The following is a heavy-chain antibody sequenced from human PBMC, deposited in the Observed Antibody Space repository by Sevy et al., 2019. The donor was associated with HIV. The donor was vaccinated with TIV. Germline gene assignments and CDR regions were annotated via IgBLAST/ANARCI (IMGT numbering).Heavy chain of an antibody. Sequence: GGSLRLSCAASAFSFSTNGMHWVRQAPGKGLEWVAFIRYDGSNKFYTDSVKGRFTISRDNSKNTLYLQMNSLTTEDTAVYYCAKDQGYNWNTEGFFDYWGQGTLVTFSS. V-gene: IGHV3-30*02. J-gene: IGHJ4*02. D-gene: IGHD1-20*01. CDR1: AFSFSTNG. CDR3: AKDQGYNWNTEGFFDY. CDR2: IRYDGSNK.